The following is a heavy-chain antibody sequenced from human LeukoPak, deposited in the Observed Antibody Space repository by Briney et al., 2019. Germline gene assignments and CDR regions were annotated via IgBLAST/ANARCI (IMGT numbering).Heavy chain of an antibody. J-gene: IGHJ4*02. V-gene: IGHV3-43D*03. CDR1: GFTFDDYA. D-gene: IGHD6-6*01. CDR3: AKDTEYSDSSGLIDY. CDR2: ISWDGGTT. Sequence: GGSLRLSCAASGFTFDDYAMHRVRQAPGKGLEWVSLISWDGGTTYYADSVKGRFTISRDNSRNSLYLQMNSLRVEDTALYYCAKDTEYSDSSGLIDYWGQGTLVAVSS.